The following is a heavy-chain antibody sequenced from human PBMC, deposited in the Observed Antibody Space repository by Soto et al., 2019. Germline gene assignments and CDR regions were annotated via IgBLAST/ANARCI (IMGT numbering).Heavy chain of an antibody. CDR3: ARSPLPYSGYDYAGYYYYGMDV. Sequence: LRLSCAASGFTFSDHYMDWVRQAPGKGLEWVGRTRNKANSYTTEYAASVKGRFTISRDDSKNSLYLQMNSLKTEDTAVYYCARSPLPYSGYDYAGYYYYGMDVWGQGTTVTVSS. CDR2: TRNKANSYTT. V-gene: IGHV3-72*01. CDR1: GFTFSDHY. D-gene: IGHD5-12*01. J-gene: IGHJ6*02.